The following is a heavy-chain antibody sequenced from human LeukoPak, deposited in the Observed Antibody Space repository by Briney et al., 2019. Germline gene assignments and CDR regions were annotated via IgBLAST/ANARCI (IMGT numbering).Heavy chain of an antibody. J-gene: IGHJ4*02. D-gene: IGHD3-10*01. CDR1: GGSFSGYY. CDR3: GVDYVLHY. V-gene: IGHV3-11*01. Sequence: PSETLSLTCAVYGGSFSGYYWSWIRQAPGKGLEWVSYISSSGSTICYADSVKGRFTISRDNAKNSLYLQMNSLRAEDTAVYYCGVDYVLHYWGQGTLVTVSS. CDR2: ISSSGSTI.